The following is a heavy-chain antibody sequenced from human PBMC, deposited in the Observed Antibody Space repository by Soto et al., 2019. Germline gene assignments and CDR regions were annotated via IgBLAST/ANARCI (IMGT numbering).Heavy chain of an antibody. D-gene: IGHD4-17*01. Sequence: EVHLVESGGGLVNPGGSLRLSCAASGFTFSDNAMNWVRQAPGRGLEWDSSISRTSVYIYYADSVKGRFTISRNNAKNALYLQLDRLRAEDTAVYVCARSSYGDYADDIHSWGQGTLVAVSS. CDR3: ARSSYGDYADDIHS. V-gene: IGHV3-21*01. J-gene: IGHJ4*02. CDR2: ISRTSVYI. CDR1: GFTFSDNA.